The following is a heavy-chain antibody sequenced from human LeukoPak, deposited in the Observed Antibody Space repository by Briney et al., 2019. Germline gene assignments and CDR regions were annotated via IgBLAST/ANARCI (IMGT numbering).Heavy chain of an antibody. CDR2: INPNSGGT. D-gene: IGHD2-15*01. J-gene: IGHJ3*02. Sequence: ASVKVSCKASGYTFTGYYMHWVRQAPGQGLEWMGWINPNSGGTNYAQKFQGRVTMTRDTSISTAYMELSRLRSDDTAVYYCARDRRYCSGGSCYGAFDIWGQGTMVTVSS. CDR3: ARDRRYCSGGSCYGAFDI. V-gene: IGHV1-2*02. CDR1: GYTFTGYY.